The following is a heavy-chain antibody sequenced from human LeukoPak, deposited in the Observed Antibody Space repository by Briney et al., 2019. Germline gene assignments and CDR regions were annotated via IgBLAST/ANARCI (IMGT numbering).Heavy chain of an antibody. CDR2: IYHSGST. Sequence: SETLSLTCTVSGYSISSGYYWGWIRQPPGKGLEWIGSIYHSGSTYYNPSLKSRVTISVDTSKNQFTLKLSSVTAADTAVYYCARGRGEGRGISMVRGVRAPSYNWFDPWGHGTLVTVSS. D-gene: IGHD3-10*01. V-gene: IGHV4-38-2*02. CDR1: GYSISSGYY. J-gene: IGHJ5*02. CDR3: ARGRGEGRGISMVRGVRAPSYNWFDP.